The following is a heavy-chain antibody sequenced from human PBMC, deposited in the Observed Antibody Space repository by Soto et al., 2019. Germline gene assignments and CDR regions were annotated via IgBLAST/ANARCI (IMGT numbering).Heavy chain of an antibody. Sequence: LSLTCTVSGGSVTNSSYYWGWSRHSPVKGLDWIGSVYYRGRSYSKSSVKSRVTISVDTSKNRFSLSLNSVTASDTAVYFCVSQRTTVPTQAYFDYWGPGALVTVSS. CDR2: VYYRGRS. V-gene: IGHV4-39*01. CDR3: VSQRTTVPTQAYFDY. D-gene: IGHD4-17*01. CDR1: GGSVTNSSYY. J-gene: IGHJ4*02.